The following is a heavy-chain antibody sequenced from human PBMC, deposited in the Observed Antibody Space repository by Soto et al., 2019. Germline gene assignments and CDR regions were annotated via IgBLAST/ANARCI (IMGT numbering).Heavy chain of an antibody. V-gene: IGHV3-23*01. CDR2: ISGSGTGT. Sequence: EVQLLESGGGLVQPGGSLRLSCAASGFTFSSYAVSWVRQAPGKGLEWVSTISGSGTGTYYAYSVTGRFTISRDNSKNTLYLQMNSLRAEDTAVYYCAKRGRGAVAFDYWGQGTLVTVSS. J-gene: IGHJ4*02. D-gene: IGHD6-19*01. CDR1: GFTFSSYA. CDR3: AKRGRGAVAFDY.